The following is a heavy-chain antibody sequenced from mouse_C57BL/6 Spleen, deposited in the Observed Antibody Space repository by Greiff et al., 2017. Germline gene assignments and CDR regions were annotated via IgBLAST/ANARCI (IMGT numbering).Heavy chain of an antibody. D-gene: IGHD1-1*02. CDR1: GFTFSSYA. J-gene: IGHJ1*03. Sequence: EVKLMESGEGLVKPGGSLKLSCAASGFTFSSYAMSWVRQTPEKRLEWVAYISSGGDYIYYADTVKGRFTISRDNARNTLYLQMSSLKSEDTAMYYCTREGGYWYFEVWGTGTTVTVSS. V-gene: IGHV5-9-1*02. CDR2: ISSGGDYI. CDR3: TREGGYWYFEV.